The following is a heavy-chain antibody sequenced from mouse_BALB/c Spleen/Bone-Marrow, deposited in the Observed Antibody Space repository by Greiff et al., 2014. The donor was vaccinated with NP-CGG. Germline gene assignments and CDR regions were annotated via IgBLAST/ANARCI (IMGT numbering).Heavy chain of an antibody. CDR1: GYTFTTYW. D-gene: IGHD2-1*01. CDR3: ARGDGKYAFAY. CDR2: ISPSNGRT. Sequence: VQLVESGAELVKPGASVKLSCKASGYTFTTYWMQWVKQRPGQGLEWIGEISPSNGRTNYNEKFKRKATLTVDKSSSTAYMQLSSLTSEDSAVYYCARGDGKYAFAYRGQGTLVTVSA. V-gene: IGHV1S81*02. J-gene: IGHJ3*01.